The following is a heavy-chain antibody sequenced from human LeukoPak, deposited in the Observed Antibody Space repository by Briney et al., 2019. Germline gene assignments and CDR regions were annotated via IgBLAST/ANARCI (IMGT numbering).Heavy chain of an antibody. J-gene: IGHJ5*02. Sequence: SVKVSCKASGGTFSSYAISWVRQAPGQGLEWMGRIIPIFGIANYAQKFQGRVTITADKSTSTAYMELSSLRSEDMAVYYCARDPTDYYDSSGYYSHWFDPWGQGTLVTVSS. D-gene: IGHD3-22*01. CDR3: ARDPTDYYDSSGYYSHWFDP. CDR1: GGTFSSYA. CDR2: IIPIFGIA. V-gene: IGHV1-69*04.